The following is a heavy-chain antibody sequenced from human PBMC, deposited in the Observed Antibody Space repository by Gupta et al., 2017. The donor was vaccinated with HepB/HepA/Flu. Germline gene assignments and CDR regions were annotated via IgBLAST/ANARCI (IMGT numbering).Heavy chain of an antibody. CDR1: GGTFSSYA. D-gene: IGHD1-7*01. J-gene: IGHJ6*03. CDR2: IIPIFGTA. Sequence: QVQLVQSGAEVKKPGSSVKVSCKASGGTFSSYAISWVRQAPGQGLEWMGGIIPIFGTATYAQKFQGRVTITADESTSTAYMELSSLRSEDTAVYYCARDLGTRTYRYYYYYYMDVWGKGTTVTVSS. V-gene: IGHV1-69*01. CDR3: ARDLGTRTYRYYYYYYMDV.